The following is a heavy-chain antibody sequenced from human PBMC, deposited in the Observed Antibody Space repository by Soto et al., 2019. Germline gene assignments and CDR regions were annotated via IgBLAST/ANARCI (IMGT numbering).Heavy chain of an antibody. J-gene: IGHJ5*02. CDR2: INAGNGNT. CDR3: AKVRRGYCSSTSCDNWFDP. V-gene: IGHV1-3*01. CDR1: GYTFTSHA. Sequence: ASVNVSCKASGYTFTSHALHWVRQAPGQRLEWMGWINAGNGNTKYSQKFQGRVTITRDTSASTAYMELSSLRSEDTAVYYCAKVRRGYCSSTSCDNWFDPWGQGTLVTVSS. D-gene: IGHD2-2*01.